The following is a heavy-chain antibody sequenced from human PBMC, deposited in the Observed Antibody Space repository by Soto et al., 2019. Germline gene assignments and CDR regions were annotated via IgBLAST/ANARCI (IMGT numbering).Heavy chain of an antibody. CDR2: ISSSSSYI. CDR1: GFTFSSYS. V-gene: IGHV3-21*01. CDR3: AGRAVDKRSLP. Sequence: EVQLVESGGGLVKPGGSLRLSCAASGFTFSSYSMNWVRQAPGKGLEWVSSISSSSSYIYYGDSVKGRFTISRDNAKNSLYLKINSLRAEDTAVYYCAGRAVDKRSLPWGQGTLVTVSS. D-gene: IGHD5-12*01. J-gene: IGHJ4*02.